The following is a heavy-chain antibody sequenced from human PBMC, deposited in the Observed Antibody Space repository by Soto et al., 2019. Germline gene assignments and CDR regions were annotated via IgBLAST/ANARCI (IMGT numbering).Heavy chain of an antibody. CDR2: IYYRGST. J-gene: IGHJ4*02. CDR3: ARHFSGGAFDY. V-gene: IGHV4-59*08. D-gene: IGHD6-19*01. Sequence: QVQLQESGPGLVKPSETLSLTCTVSGASISSYYWSWIRQPPGKGLEWIGYIYYRGSTNYNPSLKSRVTMSLDTSKNHFSLKLSSVTAADTAVDYCARHFSGGAFDYWVQGTMVTVSS. CDR1: GASISSYY.